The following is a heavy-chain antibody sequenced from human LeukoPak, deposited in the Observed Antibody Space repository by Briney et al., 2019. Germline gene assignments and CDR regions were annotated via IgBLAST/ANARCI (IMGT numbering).Heavy chain of an antibody. CDR2: IYHSGST. CDR3: VQMAPYCGGDCYFDN. D-gene: IGHD2-21*02. V-gene: IGHV4-4*02. CDR1: GGSISSGNW. J-gene: IGHJ4*02. Sequence: SGTLSLTCAVSGGSISSGNWWSWVRQPPGKGLEWIGEIYHSGSTNYNPSLKSRVTISVDKSKNQFSLKLTSVTAADTAVYYCVQMAPYCGGDCYFDNWGQGTLVTVSS.